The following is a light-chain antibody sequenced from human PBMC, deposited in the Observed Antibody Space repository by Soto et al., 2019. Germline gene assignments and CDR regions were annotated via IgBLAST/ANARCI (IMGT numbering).Light chain of an antibody. V-gene: IGLV2-23*03. J-gene: IGLJ2*01. Sequence: QSALPQPASVSGSPGQSITISCTGTSSDVGSYNLVSWYQQHPGKAPKLMIYEGSKWPSGVSNRFSGSKSGNTASLTISGLQAEDEADYYCCSYAGSSTFDVVFGGGTKLTVL. CDR2: EGS. CDR1: SSDVGSYNL. CDR3: CSYAGSSTFDVV.